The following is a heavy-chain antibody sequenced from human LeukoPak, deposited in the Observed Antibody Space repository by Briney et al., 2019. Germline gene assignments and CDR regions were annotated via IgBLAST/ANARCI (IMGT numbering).Heavy chain of an antibody. Sequence: GGSLRLSCLASGFTFSTNAMSWVRQAPGKGLEWISGISGSGASTYYADSVTGRFTISRDNSRNTLYLQMNSLRGDDTAVYYCAKDVGKWESLHFFDYWGQGTLVTVSS. CDR3: AKDVGKWESLHFFDY. V-gene: IGHV3-23*01. CDR1: GFTFSTNA. CDR2: ISGSGAST. D-gene: IGHD1-26*01. J-gene: IGHJ4*02.